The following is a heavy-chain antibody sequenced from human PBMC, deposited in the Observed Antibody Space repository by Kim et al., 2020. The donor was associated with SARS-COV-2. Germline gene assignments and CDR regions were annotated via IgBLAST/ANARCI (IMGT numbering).Heavy chain of an antibody. Sequence: SVKVSCKASGGTFSSYAISWVRQAPGQGLEWMGGIIPIFGTANYAQKFQGRVTITADESTSTAYMELSSLRSEDTAVYYCAREKESRNSSGWYRHYHTWGQGTTVTVSS. V-gene: IGHV1-69*13. J-gene: IGHJ6*02. CDR1: GGTFSSYA. CDR3: AREKESRNSSGWYRHYHT. D-gene: IGHD6-19*01. CDR2: IIPIFGTA.